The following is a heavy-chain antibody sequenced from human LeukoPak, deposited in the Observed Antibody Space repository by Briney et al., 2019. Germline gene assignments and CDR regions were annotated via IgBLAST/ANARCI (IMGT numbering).Heavy chain of an antibody. J-gene: IGHJ5*02. D-gene: IGHD3-16*01. CDR3: ARDYEARNWFDP. CDR1: GFIVSSNY. CDR2: IYSGGST. Sequence: GGSLRLSCAASGFIVSSNYMSWVRQAPGKGLEWVSVIYSGGSTYYADSVKGRFTISRDNSKNTLYLQMNSLRAEDTAVYYCARDYEARNWFDPWGQGTLVTVSS. V-gene: IGHV3-66*01.